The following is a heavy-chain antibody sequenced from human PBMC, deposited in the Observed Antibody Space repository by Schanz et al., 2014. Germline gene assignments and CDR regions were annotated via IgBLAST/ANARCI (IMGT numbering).Heavy chain of an antibody. V-gene: IGHV4-59*11. D-gene: IGHD5-18*01. CDR1: GGSISSHY. CDR3: ATIPRGNIYGYFDY. J-gene: IGHJ4*02. Sequence: QVQLQESGPGLVKPSETLSLTCTVSGGSISSHYWSWVRQAPGEGLEWIAYLLSSERAKYNPSLDSRSTLSLATSKSQFSLPLRYVTAADTAVYYCATIPRGNIYGYFDYWGQGSLVTVSS. CDR2: LLSSERA.